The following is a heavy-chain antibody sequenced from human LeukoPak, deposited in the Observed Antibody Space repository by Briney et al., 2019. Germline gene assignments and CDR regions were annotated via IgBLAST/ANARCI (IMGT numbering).Heavy chain of an antibody. CDR2: ISGSGGST. J-gene: IGHJ4*02. V-gene: IGHV3-23*01. CDR3: AKDTERRLQLSRDY. CDR1: GFTFSSYA. D-gene: IGHD5-24*01. Sequence: GGSLRLSCAASGFTFSSYAMSWVRQAPGKGLEWVSAISGSGGSTYYADSVKGRFTISRDNSKNTLYLQMNSLRAEDTAVYYCAKDTERRLQLSRDYWGQGTLVTVSS.